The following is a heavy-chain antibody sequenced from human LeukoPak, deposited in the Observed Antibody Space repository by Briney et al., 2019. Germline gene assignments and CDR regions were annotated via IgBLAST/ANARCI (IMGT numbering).Heavy chain of an antibody. CDR1: GGSISSYY. D-gene: IGHD1-26*01. Sequence: SETLSLTCTVSGGSISSYYWSWIRQPAGKGLEWIGRIYTSGSTNYNPSLKSRVTMSVDTSKNQFSLKLSSVTAADTAVYYCAREWELITSDQNWFDPWGQGTLVTVSS. V-gene: IGHV4-4*07. CDR2: IYTSGST. J-gene: IGHJ5*02. CDR3: AREWELITSDQNWFDP.